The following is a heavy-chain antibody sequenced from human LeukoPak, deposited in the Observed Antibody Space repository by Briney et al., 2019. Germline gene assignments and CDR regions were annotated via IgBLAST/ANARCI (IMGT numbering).Heavy chain of an antibody. Sequence: GGSLRLSCAASGFTFGDYAMPWVRQAPGKGLEWVSSISWNSGRKDYVDSVKGRFTISRDNSEKSLYLQMNSLRPEDSAFYYCAKASSHWYFDLWGRGTLVTVSS. CDR3: AKASSHWYFDL. V-gene: IGHV3-9*01. J-gene: IGHJ2*01. CDR1: GFTFGDYA. CDR2: ISWNSGRK.